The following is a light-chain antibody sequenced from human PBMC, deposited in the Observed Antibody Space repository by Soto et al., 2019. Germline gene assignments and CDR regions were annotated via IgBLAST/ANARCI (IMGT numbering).Light chain of an antibody. CDR1: SGHGTYA. J-gene: IGLJ3*02. CDR3: QTWGTGIRV. Sequence: QLVLTQSPSASASLGASVKLTCTLSSGHGTYAIAWHQQQPEKGPRYLMRLNSDGSHSKGDGIPDRFSGSSSGAERYLTISCLQSEDEADYYCQTWGTGIRVFGGGTKLTVL. V-gene: IGLV4-69*01. CDR2: LNSDGSH.